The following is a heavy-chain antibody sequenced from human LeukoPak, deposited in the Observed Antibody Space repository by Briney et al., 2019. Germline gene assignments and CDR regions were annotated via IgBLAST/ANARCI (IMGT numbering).Heavy chain of an antibody. V-gene: IGHV5-51*01. CDR2: ISPDGSDT. CDR3: ARLTSSWSFDY. D-gene: IGHD6-13*01. Sequence: GESLKISCKGSGYSFTNYWIGWVRQMPGKGLEWMGIISPDGSDTRYSPSFQGQVTISADKSITTAYLQWSSLKASDTAMYYCARLTSSWSFDYWGQGTLVTVSS. J-gene: IGHJ4*02. CDR1: GYSFTNYW.